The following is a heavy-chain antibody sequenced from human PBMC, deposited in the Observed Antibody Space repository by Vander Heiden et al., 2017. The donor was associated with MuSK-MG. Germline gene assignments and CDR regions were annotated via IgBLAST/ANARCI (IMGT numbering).Heavy chain of an antibody. D-gene: IGHD2-2*01. V-gene: IGHV3-30*04. CDR3: ARDSLPAAMYYYMDV. CDR1: GSTFSSYA. Sequence: QVHLVESGGGVVQPGRSLSLFCAASGSTFSSYAMHWVRQAPGEGLEWVAVISYDGSNKYYADSVEGRFTITRDNSKNTLYLQMNSLRAEDTAVYYCARDSLPAAMYYYMDVWGKGTTVTVS. J-gene: IGHJ6*03. CDR2: ISYDGSNK.